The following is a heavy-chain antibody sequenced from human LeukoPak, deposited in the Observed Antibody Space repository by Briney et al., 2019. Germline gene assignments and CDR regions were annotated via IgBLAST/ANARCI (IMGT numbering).Heavy chain of an antibody. CDR2: ISASGGST. CDR3: AKASAGSERALYYYGMDV. CDR1: GFPFSSYA. V-gene: IGHV3-23*01. J-gene: IGHJ6*04. Sequence: PGGSLRLSCAASGFPFSSYAMTWVRQAPGKGLEWVSAISASGGSTYYADSVRGRFTISRDNSKNTLYLQMNSLRAEDTAVYYCAKASAGSERALYYYGMDVWGKGTTVTVSS. D-gene: IGHD3-10*01.